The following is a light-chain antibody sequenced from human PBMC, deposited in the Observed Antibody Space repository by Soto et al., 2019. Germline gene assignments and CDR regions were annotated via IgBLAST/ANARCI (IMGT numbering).Light chain of an antibody. CDR2: EVS. J-gene: IGLJ1*01. V-gene: IGLV2-18*02. CDR3: SSYTTSSTYV. Sequence: LTQPPSVSGSPGQSVTISCTGTSSDVGSYNRVSWYQQPPGTAPKLMIYEVSNRPSGVPDRFSGSKSGNTASLTISGPQAEDEADYYCSSYTTSSTYVFGTGTKVTVL. CDR1: SSDVGSYNR.